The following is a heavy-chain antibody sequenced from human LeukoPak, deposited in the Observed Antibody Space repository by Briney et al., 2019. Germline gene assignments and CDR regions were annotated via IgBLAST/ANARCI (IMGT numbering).Heavy chain of an antibody. D-gene: IGHD3-10*01. J-gene: IGHJ4*02. Sequence: GASVKVSCKASGYTSTSYAMHWVRQAPGQRLEWMGWINAGNGNTKSSQKFQGRVTITRDTSASTAYMELSSLRSEDTAVYYCARGPAFLWFGEFSYWGQGTLVTVSS. V-gene: IGHV1-3*01. CDR1: GYTSTSYA. CDR3: ARGPAFLWFGEFSY. CDR2: INAGNGNT.